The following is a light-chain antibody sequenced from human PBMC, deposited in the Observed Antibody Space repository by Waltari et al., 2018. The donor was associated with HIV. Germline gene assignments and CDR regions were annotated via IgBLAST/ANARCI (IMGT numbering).Light chain of an antibody. J-gene: IGLJ3*02. CDR3: SSYTNSRTLWV. V-gene: IGLV2-14*03. CDR2: EVR. Sequence: LTQPASVSGSPGQSITISCTGTNGDIGGYDFVSWYQQYPGKAPKFIIYEVRNRPSGVSHRFAGSKSGNTASLTISGLQAEDDATYYCSSYTNSRTLWVFGGGTRLTVL. CDR1: NGDIGGYDF.